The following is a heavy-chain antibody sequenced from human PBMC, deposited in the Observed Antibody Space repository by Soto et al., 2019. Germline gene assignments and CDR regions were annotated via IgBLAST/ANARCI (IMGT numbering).Heavy chain of an antibody. Sequence: QVRLVESGGGVVQPGGSLRLSCVASGFTFSDFGMHWVRQGPGKGLEWLAVISEDAETDFHADSVKGRFTVSRDNFKETLDLQMNSLTTDDSGVYFCAKAPFRRPYYFYGMDVWGQGTTVIVSS. J-gene: IGHJ6*02. CDR2: ISEDAETD. CDR3: AKAPFRRPYYFYGMDV. CDR1: GFTFSDFG. V-gene: IGHV3-30*18. D-gene: IGHD3-10*01.